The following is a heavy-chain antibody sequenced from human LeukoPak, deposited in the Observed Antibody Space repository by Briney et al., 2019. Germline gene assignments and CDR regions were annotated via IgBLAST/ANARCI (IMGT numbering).Heavy chain of an antibody. CDR2: INAGNGYT. V-gene: IGHV1-3*01. CDR3: ARVQGEVDDYGDYSPSDSGMDV. J-gene: IGHJ6*02. D-gene: IGHD4-17*01. Sequence: ASVKVSCKASGYTFSDYAVHWVRQAPGQRLEWMRWINAGNGYTKYSPTFQGRVTISRDTSASTVYMELSSLRSEDTAVYYCARVQGEVDDYGDYSPSDSGMDVWGQGTTVTVSS. CDR1: GYTFSDYA.